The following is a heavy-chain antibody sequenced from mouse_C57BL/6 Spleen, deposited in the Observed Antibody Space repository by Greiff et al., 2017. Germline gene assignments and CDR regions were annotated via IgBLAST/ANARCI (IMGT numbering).Heavy chain of an antibody. Sequence: VQLKESGGGLVKPGGSLKLSCAASGFTFSSYAMSWVRQTPEKRLEWVATISDGGSYTYYPDNVKGRFTISRDNAKNNLYLQMSHLKSEDTAMYYCARGATVANPYDYWGQGTTLTVSS. CDR1: GFTFSSYA. V-gene: IGHV5-4*01. CDR3: ARGATVANPYDY. CDR2: ISDGGSYT. D-gene: IGHD1-1*01. J-gene: IGHJ2*01.